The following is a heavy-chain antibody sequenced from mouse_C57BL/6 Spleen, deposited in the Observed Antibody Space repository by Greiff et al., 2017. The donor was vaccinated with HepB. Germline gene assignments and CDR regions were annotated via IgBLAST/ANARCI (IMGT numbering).Heavy chain of an antibody. CDR3: ARGDSSTVVATDYFDY. D-gene: IGHD1-1*01. J-gene: IGHJ2*01. Sequence: VQLKQSGPELVKPGASVKISCKASGYTFTDYYMNWVKQSHGKSLEWIGDINPNNGGTSYNQKFKGKATLTVDKSSSTAYMELRSLTSEDSAVYYCARGDSSTVVATDYFDYWGQGTTLTVSS. V-gene: IGHV1-26*01. CDR1: GYTFTDYY. CDR2: INPNNGGT.